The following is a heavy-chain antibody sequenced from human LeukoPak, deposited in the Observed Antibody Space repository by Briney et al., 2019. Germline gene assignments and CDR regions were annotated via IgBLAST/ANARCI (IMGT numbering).Heavy chain of an antibody. J-gene: IGHJ4*02. CDR1: GFSFSNYG. V-gene: IGHV3-30*02. Sequence: GGSLRLACAASGFSFSNYGMHWVRHTPGKGLEWVAFIRYDGSDKYYADSVKGRFTISRDNSKNTLYLQMNSLRAEDMAVYYCAKDYLYRSNWYTMDYWGQRTLVTVSS. CDR2: IRYDGSDK. D-gene: IGHD6-13*01. CDR3: AKDYLYRSNWYTMDY.